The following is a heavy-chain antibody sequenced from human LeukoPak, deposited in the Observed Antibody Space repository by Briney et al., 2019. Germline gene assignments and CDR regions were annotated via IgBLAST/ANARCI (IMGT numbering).Heavy chain of an antibody. D-gene: IGHD2-2*01. J-gene: IGHJ6*03. V-gene: IGHV4-61*02. CDR3: ATVRSAAMYYYYYMDV. Sequence: KASETLSLTCTVSGGSISSGSYYWSWIRQPAGKGLEWIGRIYTSGSTDYNPSLKSRVTMSIDTSKNQFSLKLSSVTAADTAVYYCATVRSAAMYYYYYMDVWGKGTTVTVSS. CDR1: GGSISSGSYY. CDR2: IYTSGST.